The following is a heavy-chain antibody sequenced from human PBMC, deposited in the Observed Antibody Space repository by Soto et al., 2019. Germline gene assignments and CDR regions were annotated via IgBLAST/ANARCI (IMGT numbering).Heavy chain of an antibody. CDR1: GFSLSTSGVG. CDR3: EHSWRWLQLPDY. CDR2: IYWDDDK. V-gene: IGHV2-5*02. J-gene: IGHJ4*02. Sequence: QITLKESGPTPVKPTQTLTLTCTFSGFSLSTSGVGVGWIRQPPGKALEWLALIYWDDDKRYSPSLKSRLTITKDTSKNQVVLTMTNMDPVDTATYYCEHSWRWLQLPDYWGQGTLVTVSS. D-gene: IGHD1-1*01.